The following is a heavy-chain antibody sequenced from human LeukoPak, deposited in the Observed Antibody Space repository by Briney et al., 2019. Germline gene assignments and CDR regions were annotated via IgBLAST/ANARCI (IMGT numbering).Heavy chain of an antibody. J-gene: IGHJ6*03. CDR2: IKQDGSEN. CDR3: ARDLGRPSSSWYDRYYSSYYYMDV. CDR1: GFTFSSYW. V-gene: IGHV3-7*01. D-gene: IGHD6-13*01. Sequence: GGSLRLSCAASGFTFSSYWMSWIRQAPGKGLEWVANIKQDGSENYYVDSVKGRFTISRDNAKNSLYLQMNSLRAKDTAVYYCARDLGRPSSSWYDRYYSSYYYMDVWGKGTTVTVSS.